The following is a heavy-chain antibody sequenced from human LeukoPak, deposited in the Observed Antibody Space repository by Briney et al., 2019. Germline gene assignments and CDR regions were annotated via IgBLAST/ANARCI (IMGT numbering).Heavy chain of an antibody. V-gene: IGHV4-59*12. CDR1: GESISGFY. CDR2: IYYSGST. CDR3: ARGRWAARSWFDP. J-gene: IGHJ5*02. D-gene: IGHD6-6*01. Sequence: SETLSLTCTVSGESISGFYWTWIRQPPGKGLEWIGYIYYSGSTNYNPSLKSRVTISVDTSKNQFSLKLSSVTAADTAVYYCARGRWAARSWFDPWGQGTLVTVSS.